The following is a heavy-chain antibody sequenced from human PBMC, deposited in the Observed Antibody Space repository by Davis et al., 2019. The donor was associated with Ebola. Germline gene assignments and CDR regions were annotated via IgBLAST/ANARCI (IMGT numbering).Heavy chain of an antibody. D-gene: IGHD6-19*01. CDR3: ARVSVAGDIDY. V-gene: IGHV3-33*08. Sequence: GESLKISCAASGFTFSSYGMHWVRQAPGKGLEWVAVLWYDGSNKYYADSVKGRFTISRDNSKNTLYLQMNSLRAEDTAVYYCARVSVAGDIDYWGQGTLVTVSS. CDR2: LWYDGSNK. CDR1: GFTFSSYG. J-gene: IGHJ4*02.